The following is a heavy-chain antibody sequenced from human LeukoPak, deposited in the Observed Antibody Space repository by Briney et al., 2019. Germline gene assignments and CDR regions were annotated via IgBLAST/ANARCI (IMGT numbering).Heavy chain of an antibody. CDR2: ISSDGSNK. D-gene: IGHD2-2*01. CDR3: AKDGSPMGYCSSTSCYAGAYYFDY. V-gene: IGHV3-30*18. CDR1: GFTFSSYG. Sequence: GRSLRLSCAASGFTFSSYGMHWVRQAPGKGLEWVAVISSDGSNKYYADSVKGRFTISRDNSKNTLYLQMNSLRAEDTAVYYCAKDGSPMGYCSSTSCYAGAYYFDYWGQGTLVTVSS. J-gene: IGHJ4*02.